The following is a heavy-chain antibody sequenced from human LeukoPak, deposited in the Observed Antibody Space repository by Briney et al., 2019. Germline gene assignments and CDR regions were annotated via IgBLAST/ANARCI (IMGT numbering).Heavy chain of an antibody. CDR1: GGSISSYY. CDR2: IYYSGST. V-gene: IGHV4-59*01. D-gene: IGHD1-7*01. J-gene: IGHJ6*02. CDR3: ARDNWNYGSSMDV. Sequence: SETLSLTCTVSGGSISSYYWSWVRQPPGKGLEWIGYIYYSGSTNYNPSLKSRVTISVDTSKNQFSLKLSSVTAADTAVYYCARDNWNYGSSMDVWGQGTTVTVSS.